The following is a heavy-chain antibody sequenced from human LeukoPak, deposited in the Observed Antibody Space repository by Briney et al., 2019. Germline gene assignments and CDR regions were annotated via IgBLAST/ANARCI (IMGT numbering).Heavy chain of an antibody. V-gene: IGHV4-34*01. CDR2: INHSGST. CDR3: ARGSEMATEYYYGMDV. J-gene: IGHJ6*02. CDR1: GGSFSGYY. Sequence: PSETLSLTCAVYGGSFSGYYWSWIRQPLGKGLEWIGEINHSGSTNYNPSLKSRVTISVDTSKNQFSLKLSSVTAADTAVYYCARGSEMATEYYYGMDVWGQGTTATVSS. D-gene: IGHD5-24*01.